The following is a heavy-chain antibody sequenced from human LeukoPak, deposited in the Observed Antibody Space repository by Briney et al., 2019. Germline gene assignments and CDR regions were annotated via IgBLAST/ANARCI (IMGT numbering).Heavy chain of an antibody. V-gene: IGHV3-21*01. CDR1: GFTFRTYS. CDR2: ISSSSSYI. CDR3: ARDSLPYSGYDTNYFDY. J-gene: IGHJ4*02. Sequence: PGGSLRLSCAASGFTFRTYSMNWVRQAPGKGLEWVSSISSSSSYIYYADSVKGRFTISRDNAKNSLYLQMNSLRAEDTAVHYCARDSLPYSGYDTNYFDYWGQGTLVTVSS. D-gene: IGHD5-12*01.